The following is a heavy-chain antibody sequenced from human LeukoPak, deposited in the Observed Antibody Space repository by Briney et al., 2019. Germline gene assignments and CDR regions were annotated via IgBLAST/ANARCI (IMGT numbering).Heavy chain of an antibody. Sequence: GASVKVSCKASGGTFISYAISWVRQAPGQGLEWMGGIIPIFGTANYAQKFQGRVTITADESTSTAYMELSSLRSEDTAVYYCARGYYKVFTDYYYGMDVWGQGTTVTVSS. D-gene: IGHD3-10*01. CDR1: GGTFISYA. CDR3: ARGYYKVFTDYYYGMDV. J-gene: IGHJ6*02. CDR2: IIPIFGTA. V-gene: IGHV1-69*13.